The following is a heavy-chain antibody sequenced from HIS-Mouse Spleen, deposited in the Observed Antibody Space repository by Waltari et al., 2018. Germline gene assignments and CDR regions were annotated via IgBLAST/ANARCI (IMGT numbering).Heavy chain of an antibody. CDR3: AREIPYSSSWYDWYFDL. CDR1: GGSISSSSHH. CDR2: IYYSGST. V-gene: IGHV4-39*07. J-gene: IGHJ2*01. Sequence: QLQLQESGPGLVKPSATLSLTCTVSGGSISSSSHHWGWIRQPPGKGLEWIGSIYYSGSTYYNPSLKSRVTISVDTSKNQLSLKLSSVTAADTAVYYCAREIPYSSSWYDWYFDLWGRGTLVTVSS. D-gene: IGHD6-13*01.